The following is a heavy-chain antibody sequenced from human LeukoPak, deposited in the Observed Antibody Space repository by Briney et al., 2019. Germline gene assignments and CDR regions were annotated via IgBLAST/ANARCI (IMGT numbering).Heavy chain of an antibody. CDR1: GGSIRGYY. D-gene: IGHD2-2*01. V-gene: IGHV4-59*12. J-gene: IGHJ6*03. CDR2: IYYSGST. Sequence: PSETLSLTCTVSGGSIRGYYWSWIRQSPGKGLELIGYIYYSGSTSYNPSLKSRVTISVDTSKNQFSLRLSSVTAADTAVYYCARELGNIVVVPAAMDYYYYYMDVWGKGTTVTVSS. CDR3: ARELGNIVVVPAAMDYYYYYMDV.